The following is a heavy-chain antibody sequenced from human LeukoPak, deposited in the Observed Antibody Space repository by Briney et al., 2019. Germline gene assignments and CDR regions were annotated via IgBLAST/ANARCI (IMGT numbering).Heavy chain of an antibody. V-gene: IGHV4-38-2*02. J-gene: IGHJ6*03. CDR3: ARLGISMSYYYMDV. CDR2: IYTSGST. D-gene: IGHD3-10*02. CDR1: GYSISSGYY. Sequence: PSETLSLTCTVSGYSISSGYYWGWIRQPPGKGLEWIGRIYTSGSTNYNPSLKSRVTMSVDTSKNQFSLKLSSVTAADTAVYYCARLGISMSYYYMDVWGKGTTVTISS.